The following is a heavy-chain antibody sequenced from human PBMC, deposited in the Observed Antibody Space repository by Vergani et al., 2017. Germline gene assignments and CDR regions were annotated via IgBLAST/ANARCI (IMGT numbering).Heavy chain of an antibody. CDR1: VFSLNTYG. V-gene: IGHV3-30*02. J-gene: IGHJ4*02. D-gene: IGHD4-17*01. Sequence: QVQLVETGGGVVQPGGSLRLYCATSVFSLNTYGAHWVRQAPGKGLEWGAFIGYDGRIKYNVDSVKGRFTISRDTSKKTLSLQMRSLRADDTAVYYCAKDGRENSDYGYFDYWGQGTLVTVSS. CDR3: AKDGRENSDYGYFDY. CDR2: IGYDGRIK.